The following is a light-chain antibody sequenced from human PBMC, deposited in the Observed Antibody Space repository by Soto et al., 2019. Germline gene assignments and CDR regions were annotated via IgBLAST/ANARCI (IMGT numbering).Light chain of an antibody. Sequence: DIQMTQSPSSLSASVGDRVTITCRASQSISSYLNWYQQKPGKASELLIYAASSLQSGVPSRFSGSGSGTDFTLTISSLQPEDFATYYCQQSYSTPLTFGGGTKVDI. CDR2: AAS. V-gene: IGKV1-39*01. J-gene: IGKJ4*01. CDR3: QQSYSTPLT. CDR1: QSISSY.